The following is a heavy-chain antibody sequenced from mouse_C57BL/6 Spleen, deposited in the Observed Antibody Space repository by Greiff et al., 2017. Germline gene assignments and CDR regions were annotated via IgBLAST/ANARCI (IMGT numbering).Heavy chain of an antibody. Sequence: QVQLQQSGAELARPGASVKMSCKASGYTFTSYTMHWVKQRPGQGLEWIGYINPSSGYTKYNQKFKDKATLTADKSSSTAYMQLSSLTSEDSAVYYCARGDYDGDFDVWGTGTTITVSS. V-gene: IGHV1-4*01. D-gene: IGHD2-4*01. CDR3: ARGDYDGDFDV. CDR1: GYTFTSYT. CDR2: INPSSGYT. J-gene: IGHJ1*03.